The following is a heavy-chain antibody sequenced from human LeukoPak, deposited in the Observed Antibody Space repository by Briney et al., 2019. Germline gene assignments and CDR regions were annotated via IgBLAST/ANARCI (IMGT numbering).Heavy chain of an antibody. CDR3: ARGGGRDSGRENDY. Sequence: ASVEVSCKASGYTFTSYGISWVRQAPGQGLEWMGWISAYNGNTNYAHKLQGRVTMTTDTSTSTAYMELRSLTSDDTAMYYCARGGGRDSGRENDYWGQGTLVTVSS. J-gene: IGHJ4*02. CDR2: ISAYNGNT. V-gene: IGHV1-18*01. D-gene: IGHD1-26*01. CDR1: GYTFTSYG.